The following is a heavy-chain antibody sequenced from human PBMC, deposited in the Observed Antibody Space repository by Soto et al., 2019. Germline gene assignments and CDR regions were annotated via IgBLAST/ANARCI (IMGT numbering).Heavy chain of an antibody. V-gene: IGHV4-30-4*01. J-gene: IGHJ5*02. CDR3: ARVFYDTPNNWFDP. CDR1: GDSISSPVYY. D-gene: IGHD3-22*01. CDR2: IFYRGST. Sequence: QVQLQESGPGLVRPSQTLSLTCTVSGDSISSPVYYWSWIRQPPGKGLEWIGYIFYRGSTYYNPSLKSRVAISLDTSKNQFSLKLTSVTAADTAVYYCARVFYDTPNNWFDPWGQGTLVTVSS.